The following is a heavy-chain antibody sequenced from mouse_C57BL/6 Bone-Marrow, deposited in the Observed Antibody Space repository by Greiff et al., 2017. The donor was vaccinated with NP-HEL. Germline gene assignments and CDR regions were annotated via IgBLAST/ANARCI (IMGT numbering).Heavy chain of an antibody. D-gene: IGHD1-1*01. J-gene: IGHJ2*01. V-gene: IGHV1-55*01. CDR3: ALNYYGSSHYFDY. CDR2: IYPGSGST. Sequence: QVQLQQPGAELVKPGASVEMSCKASGYTFTSYWITWVKQRPGQGLEWIGDIYPGSGSTNYNEKFKSKATLTVDTSSSTAYMQLSSLTSEDSAVYYCALNYYGSSHYFDYWGQGTTLTVSS. CDR1: GYTFTSYW.